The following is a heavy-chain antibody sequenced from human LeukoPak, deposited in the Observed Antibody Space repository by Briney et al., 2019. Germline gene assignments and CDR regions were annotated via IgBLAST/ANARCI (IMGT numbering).Heavy chain of an antibody. V-gene: IGHV4-59*08. Sequence: SETLSLTCTVSGGSISSYYWSWIRQPPGKGLEWIGYIYYSGSTNYNPSLKSRVTISVDTSKNQFSLKLSSVTAADTAVYYCARGPWELSAEDAFDIWGQGTMVTVSS. J-gene: IGHJ3*02. D-gene: IGHD1-26*01. CDR2: IYYSGST. CDR3: ARGPWELSAEDAFDI. CDR1: GGSISSYY.